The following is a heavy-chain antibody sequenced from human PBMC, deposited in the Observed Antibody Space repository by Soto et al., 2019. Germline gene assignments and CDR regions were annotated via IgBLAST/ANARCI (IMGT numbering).Heavy chain of an antibody. V-gene: IGHV4-59*12. CDR3: ARGFADRLRGDWFDP. CDR2: IYYSGST. J-gene: IGHJ5*02. Sequence: PSETLSLTCTVSGGSISSYYWSWIRQPPGKGLEWIGYIYYSGSTNYNPSLKSRVTISVDTSKNQFSLKLSSVTAADTAVYYCARGFADRLRGDWFDPWGQGTLVTVSS. CDR1: GGSISSYY. D-gene: IGHD3-10*01.